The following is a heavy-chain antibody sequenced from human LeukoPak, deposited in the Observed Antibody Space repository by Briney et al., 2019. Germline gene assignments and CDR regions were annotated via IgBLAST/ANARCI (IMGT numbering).Heavy chain of an antibody. CDR2: INSDSSTI. Sequence: PGGSLRLSCAASGFTFSSFSMNWVRQAPGKGLEWVSFINSDSSTIYYADSVKGRFTISRDNAKNSLYLQMNSLRAEDTSVYYCARDLKAGYFYGDVWGQGTTVTVSS. CDR1: GFTFSSFS. J-gene: IGHJ6*02. CDR3: ARDLKAGYFYGDV. D-gene: IGHD5-18*01. V-gene: IGHV3-48*04.